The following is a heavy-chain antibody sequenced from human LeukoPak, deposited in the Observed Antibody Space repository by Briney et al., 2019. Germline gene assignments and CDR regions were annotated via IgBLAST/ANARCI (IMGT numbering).Heavy chain of an antibody. CDR2: INPNSGGT. CDR1: GYTFTGYY. D-gene: IGHD6-13*01. V-gene: IGHV1-2*02. CDR3: ARGIAAAGQIGDYYYYYMDV. J-gene: IGHJ6*03. Sequence: ASVKVSCKASGYTFTGYYMHWVRQAPGQGLEWMGWINPNSGGTNYAQKLQGRVTMTTDTSTSTAYMELRSLRSDDTAVYYCARGIAAAGQIGDYYYYYMDVWGKGTTVTISS.